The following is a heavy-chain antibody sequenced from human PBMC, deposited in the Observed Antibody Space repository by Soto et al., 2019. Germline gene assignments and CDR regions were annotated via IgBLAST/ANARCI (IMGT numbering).Heavy chain of an antibody. D-gene: IGHD6-19*01. Sequence: ASVKVSCKASGYTFTNFGISWVRQAPGQGLEWMGWISAYNGNTNYAQNFQGRVTMTTDTSASTVYMEVRSLRSDDTAVYYCAIVKGQWLAPYFDYWGQGTLVTVSS. CDR1: GYTFTNFG. CDR3: AIVKGQWLAPYFDY. V-gene: IGHV1-18*01. CDR2: ISAYNGNT. J-gene: IGHJ4*02.